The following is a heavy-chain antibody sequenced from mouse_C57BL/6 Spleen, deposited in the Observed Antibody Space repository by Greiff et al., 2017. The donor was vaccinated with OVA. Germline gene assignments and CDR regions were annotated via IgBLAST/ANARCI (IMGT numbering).Heavy chain of an antibody. V-gene: IGHV1-26*01. Sequence: EVQLQQSGPELVKPGASVKISCKASGYTFTDYYMNWVKQSHGKSLEWIGDINPNNGGTSYNQKFKGKATLTVDKSSSTAYMELRSLTSEDSAVYYCARYYYSNYDFDYWGQGTTLTVSS. CDR2: INPNNGGT. CDR3: ARYYYSNYDFDY. D-gene: IGHD2-5*01. J-gene: IGHJ2*01. CDR1: GYTFTDYY.